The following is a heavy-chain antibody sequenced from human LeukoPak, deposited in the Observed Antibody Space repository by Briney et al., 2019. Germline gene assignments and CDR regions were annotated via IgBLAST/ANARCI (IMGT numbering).Heavy chain of an antibody. CDR1: GFTVSTNY. D-gene: IGHD4-11*01. V-gene: IGHV3-66*04. CDR3: ARHYSNSLYYYYGLGV. J-gene: IGHJ6*02. Sequence: GGSLRLSCAVSGFTVSTNYMSWVRQGAGKGLEWGSLMYTDGGTLYADSVKGRFTISRDSSKNTLFLQMNSLRAEDTAVYYCARHYSNSLYYYYGLGVWGQGTTVTVSS. CDR2: MYTDGGT.